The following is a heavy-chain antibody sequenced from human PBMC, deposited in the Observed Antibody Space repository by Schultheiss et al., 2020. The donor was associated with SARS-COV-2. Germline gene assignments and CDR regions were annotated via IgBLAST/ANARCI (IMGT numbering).Heavy chain of an antibody. V-gene: IGHV4-4*07. J-gene: IGHJ4*02. CDR1: GGSISSYY. D-gene: IGHD2-15*01. CDR3: ARDCSGGSCYYFDY. Sequence: SETLSLTCTVSGGSISSYYWSWIRQPAGKGLEWIGRIYTSGSTNYNPSLKSRVTISADTSKNQFSLKLSSVTAADTAVYYCARDCSGGSCYYFDYWGQGTLVTVSS. CDR2: IYTSGST.